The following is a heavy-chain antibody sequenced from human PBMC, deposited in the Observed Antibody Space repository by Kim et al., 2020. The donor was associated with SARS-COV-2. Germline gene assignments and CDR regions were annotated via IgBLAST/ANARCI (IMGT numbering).Heavy chain of an antibody. Sequence: GGSLRLSCAASGFTFSDAWMTWVRQAPGKGLEWVGRIKSKADDETTEYAAPVKGRFSISRDDSRNMLYVQMNSLKIEDTAVYYCVDEVGDSRGYYDSWGQGSLVTVSS. CDR3: VDEVGDSRGYYDS. CDR2: IKSKADDETT. V-gene: IGHV3-15*01. J-gene: IGHJ4*02. CDR1: GFTFSDAW. D-gene: IGHD3-22*01.